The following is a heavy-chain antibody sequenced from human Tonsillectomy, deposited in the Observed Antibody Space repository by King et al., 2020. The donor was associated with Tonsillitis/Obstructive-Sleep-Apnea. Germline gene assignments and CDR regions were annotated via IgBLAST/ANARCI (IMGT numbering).Heavy chain of an antibody. Sequence: QLQESGPGLVKPSETLSLTCTVSGGSISSYYWSWGRQPAGKGLEWVGRIYTSGSTNYNHSLQSRVTMSVDTAKNQFTLKLSSVTAADTAVHGCASDSMGFRGFIIGLFFDPWGQGTLVTVSS. D-gene: IGHD3-10*01. CDR2: IYTSGST. J-gene: IGHJ5*02. CDR3: ASDSMGFRGFIIGLFFDP. CDR1: GGSISSYY. V-gene: IGHV4-4*07.